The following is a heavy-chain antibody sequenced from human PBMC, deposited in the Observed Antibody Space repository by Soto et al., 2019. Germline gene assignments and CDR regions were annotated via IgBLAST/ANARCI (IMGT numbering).Heavy chain of an antibody. D-gene: IGHD5-12*01. V-gene: IGHV4-30-4*01. CDR2: IYYSGST. Sequence: PSETLSLTCTVSGGSISSGDYYWSWIRQPPGKGLEWIGYIYYSGSTYYNPSLKSRVTISVDTSKNQFSLKLSSVTAADTAVYYCARESGGGYSGYDSPLRDYWGQGTLVTVSS. J-gene: IGHJ4*02. CDR1: GGSISSGDYY. CDR3: ARESGGGYSGYDSPLRDY.